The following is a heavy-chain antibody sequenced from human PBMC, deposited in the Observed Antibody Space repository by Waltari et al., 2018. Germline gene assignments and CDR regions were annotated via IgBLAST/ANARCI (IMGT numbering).Heavy chain of an antibody. CDR2: IRYDGSNK. D-gene: IGHD3-22*01. V-gene: IGHV3-30*02. Sequence: QVQLVASGGGVVQPGGSLRLSCAASGFTFSSYGMHWVRQAPGKGLEWVAFIRYDGSNKYYADSVKGRFTISRDNSKNTLYLQMNSLRAEDTAVYYCAKEPGYDSSGYSRGDYWGQGTLVTVSS. J-gene: IGHJ4*02. CDR3: AKEPGYDSSGYSRGDY. CDR1: GFTFSSYG.